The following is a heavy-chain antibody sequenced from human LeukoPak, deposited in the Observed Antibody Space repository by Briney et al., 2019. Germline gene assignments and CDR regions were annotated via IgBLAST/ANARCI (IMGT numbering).Heavy chain of an antibody. V-gene: IGHV3-7*01. CDR3: ARGEPDFWSGYGDF. CDR2: IKQDGSEK. Sequence: GGSLRLSCAASGFTFGYYWMSWVRQAPGKGLEWVANIKQDGSEKYYVDSVKGRFTISRDNAKNSLYLQMNSLRAEDTAVYYCARGEPDFWSGYGDFWGQGTLVTVSS. CDR1: GFTFGYYW. D-gene: IGHD3-3*01. J-gene: IGHJ4*02.